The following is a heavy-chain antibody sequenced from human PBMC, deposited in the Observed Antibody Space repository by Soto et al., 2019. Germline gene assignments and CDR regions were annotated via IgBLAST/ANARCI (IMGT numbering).Heavy chain of an antibody. J-gene: IGHJ6*02. D-gene: IGHD4-17*01. CDR1: GFTFSGSA. V-gene: IGHV3-73*02. CDR2: IRSKANSYAT. Sequence: EVQLVESGGGLVQPGGSLKLSCAASGFTFSGSAMHWVRQASGKGLEWVGRIRSKANSYATAYAASVKGRFTISRDDSKNTAYLQMNSLKTEDTAVYYCTRHSILGRDYEDYYYGMDVWDQGTTVTVSS. CDR3: TRHSILGRDYEDYYYGMDV.